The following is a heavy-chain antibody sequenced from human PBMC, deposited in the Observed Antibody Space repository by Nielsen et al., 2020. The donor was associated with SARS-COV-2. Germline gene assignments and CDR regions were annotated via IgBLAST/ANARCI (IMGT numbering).Heavy chain of an antibody. V-gene: IGHV1-18*01. J-gene: IGHJ5*02. D-gene: IGHD3-3*01. Sequence: ASVTVSCKASVYTFTSYVISWVRPAPGQGLEWMVWISAYNGNTNYAQKLQGRVTMTTDTSTSTAYMELRSLRSDDTAVYYCAGIFGVVHPHWFDPWGQGTLVTVSS. CDR3: AGIFGVVHPHWFDP. CDR1: VYTFTSYV. CDR2: ISAYNGNT.